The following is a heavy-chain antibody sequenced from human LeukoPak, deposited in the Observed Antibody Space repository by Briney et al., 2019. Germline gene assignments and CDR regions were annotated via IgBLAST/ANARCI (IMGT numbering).Heavy chain of an antibody. CDR2: LRSDGSNE. CDR3: AKGMTTGPRSVYHYMDV. V-gene: IGHV3-30*02. D-gene: IGHD4-11*01. J-gene: IGHJ6*03. CDR1: GFTFRSYG. Sequence: GRSLRLSCVASGFTFRSYGMHWVRQAPGKGLEWLSLLRSDGSNEYYADSVKGRFTISRDNSKNTLYLQMNSLRAEDTAVYYCAKGMTTGPRSVYHYMDVWGKGTTVTVSS.